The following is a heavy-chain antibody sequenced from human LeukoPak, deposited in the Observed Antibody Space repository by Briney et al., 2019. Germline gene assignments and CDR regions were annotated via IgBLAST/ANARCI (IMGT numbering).Heavy chain of an antibody. D-gene: IGHD3-3*01. CDR1: GGPFSGYY. Sequence: TSETLSLTCAVYGGPFSGYYWSWIRQPPGKGLEWIGEINHSGSTNYNPSLKSRVTISVDTSKNQFSLKLSSVTAADTAVYYCVSYDFWSGYFDYWGQGTLVTVSS. J-gene: IGHJ4*02. CDR2: INHSGST. V-gene: IGHV4-34*01. CDR3: VSYDFWSGYFDY.